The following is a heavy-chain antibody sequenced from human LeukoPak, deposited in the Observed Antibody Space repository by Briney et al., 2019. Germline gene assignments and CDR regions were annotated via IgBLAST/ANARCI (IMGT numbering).Heavy chain of an antibody. V-gene: IGHV3-49*04. CDR1: GFTFGDYA. CDR2: IRSKVYGGTP. J-gene: IGHJ4*02. Sequence: GGSLRLSCTTSGFTFGDYAMSWGRQAPGKGLEWVGFIRSKVYGGTPEYAASVKGRFTISRDDSKSIAYLQMNSLKTEDTAVYYCTRVDCSSTSCYISHADYWGRGTLVTVSS. D-gene: IGHD2-2*02. CDR3: TRVDCSSTSCYISHADY.